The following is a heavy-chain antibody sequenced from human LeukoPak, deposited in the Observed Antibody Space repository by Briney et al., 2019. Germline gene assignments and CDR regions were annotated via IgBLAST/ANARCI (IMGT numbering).Heavy chain of an antibody. D-gene: IGHD2-2*01. J-gene: IGHJ4*02. CDR2: ISGGSRNT. CDR1: GFTFSSYA. V-gene: IGHV3-23*01. CDR3: AKGGIVVVPAAQNQYYFDY. Sequence: PGGSLRLSCAASGFTFSSYAMSWVRQAPGKGLEWVSAISGGSRNTYYADSVKGRFTISRDNSKNTLYLQMNSLRAEDTAVYYCAKGGIVVVPAAQNQYYFDYWGQGTLVIVSS.